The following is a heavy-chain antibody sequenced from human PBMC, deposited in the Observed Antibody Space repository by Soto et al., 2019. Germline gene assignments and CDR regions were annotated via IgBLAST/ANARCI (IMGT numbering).Heavy chain of an antibody. D-gene: IGHD3-10*01. Sequence: DVQLVASGGGLIQPGESLRLSCAAFGFTVSGQKYVDWVRQAPGKGLEWLSALYDLDGTYYADSVKGRLTTSSDRSRTTVYLRMNSLRPEVMAVYFCLTWFLQDHAFDIWGHGITVIVS. CDR1: GFTVSGQKY. V-gene: IGHV3-53*01. J-gene: IGHJ3*02. CDR3: LTWFLQDHAFDI. CDR2: LYDLDGT.